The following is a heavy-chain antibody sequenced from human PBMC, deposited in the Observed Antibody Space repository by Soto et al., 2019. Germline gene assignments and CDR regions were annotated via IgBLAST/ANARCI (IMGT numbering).Heavy chain of an antibody. CDR3: AKQYCGAGTCYRIFDY. CDR1: GFTFNSYA. J-gene: IGHJ4*02. CDR2: LSGSGDST. Sequence: EVQLLESGGGLVQPGGSLRLSCAASGFTFNSYAMIWVRQAPGKGLELVPGLSGSGDSTYYADSVKGRFTIYRDNSKNTLYVQMNSLKAEDAAVYYCAKQYCGAGTCYRIFDYWGQGTLVTVAS. D-gene: IGHD2-15*01. V-gene: IGHV3-23*01.